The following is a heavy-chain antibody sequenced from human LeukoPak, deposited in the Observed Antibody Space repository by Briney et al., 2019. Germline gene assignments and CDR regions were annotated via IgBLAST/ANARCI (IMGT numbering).Heavy chain of an antibody. CDR1: GGSISSYY. D-gene: IGHD3-22*01. CDR2: IYYSGST. CDR3: AREGDSSGYYYPLIYFDY. V-gene: IGHV4-59*12. J-gene: IGHJ4*02. Sequence: SETLSLTCTVSGGSISSYYWSWIRQPPGKGLEWIGYIYYSGSTNYNPSLKSRVTISVDTSKNQFSLKLSSVTAADTAVYYCAREGDSSGYYYPLIYFDYWGQGTLVTVSS.